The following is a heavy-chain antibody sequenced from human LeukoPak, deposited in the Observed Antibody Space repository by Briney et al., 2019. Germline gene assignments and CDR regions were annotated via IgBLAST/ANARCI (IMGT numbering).Heavy chain of an antibody. D-gene: IGHD6-25*01. CDR3: AKISSSAESNFDY. Sequence: GGALRLSCAASGFTFSTYAMHWVRQAPGKGLEWVAFIWPDGSKKYYADSVKGRFAISRENSKNTVYLQMNDLRPEDTALYFCAKISSSAESNFDYWGQGTLLTVSS. CDR2: IWPDGSKK. J-gene: IGHJ4*02. V-gene: IGHV3-30*02. CDR1: GFTFSTYA.